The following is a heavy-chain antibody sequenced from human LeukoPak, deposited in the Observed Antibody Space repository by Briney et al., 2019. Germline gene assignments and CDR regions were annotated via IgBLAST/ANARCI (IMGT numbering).Heavy chain of an antibody. V-gene: IGHV4-59*01. Sequence: SQTLSLTCTVSGGSISSYYWSWIRQPPGKGLEWIGYIYYSGSTNYNPSLKSRVTISVDASKNQFSLKLSSVTAADTAVYYCARDHSDYGSGSGDAFDIWGQGTNVTVSS. J-gene: IGHJ3*02. CDR2: IYYSGST. CDR1: GGSISSYY. D-gene: IGHD3-10*01. CDR3: ARDHSDYGSGSGDAFDI.